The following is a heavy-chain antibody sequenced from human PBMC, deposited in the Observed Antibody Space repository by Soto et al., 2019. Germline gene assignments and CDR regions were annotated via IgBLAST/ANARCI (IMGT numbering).Heavy chain of an antibody. J-gene: IGHJ6*02. CDR2: ISSSSSYI. CDR3: VRDRGIAVATLRYGMDV. CDR1: GFTFSSYS. V-gene: IGHV3-21*01. Sequence: EVQLVESGGGLVKPGGSLRLSCAASGFTFSSYSMNWVRQAPGKGLEWVSSISSSSSYIYYADSVKGRFTISRDNAKNSLYLQMNSLRAEDTAVYYCVRDRGIAVATLRYGMDVWGQGTTVTVSS. D-gene: IGHD6-19*01.